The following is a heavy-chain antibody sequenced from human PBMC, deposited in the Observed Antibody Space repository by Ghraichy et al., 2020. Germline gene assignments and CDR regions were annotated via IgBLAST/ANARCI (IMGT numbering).Heavy chain of an antibody. J-gene: IGHJ4*02. Sequence: GESLNISCAASGFTFSSYAMSWVRQAPGKGLEWVSAISGSGGSTYYADSVKGRFTISRDNSKNTLYLQMNSLRAEDTAVYYCASPTRYGRLPFDYWGQGTLVTVSS. V-gene: IGHV3-23*01. D-gene: IGHD2-15*01. CDR1: GFTFSSYA. CDR3: ASPTRYGRLPFDY. CDR2: ISGSGGST.